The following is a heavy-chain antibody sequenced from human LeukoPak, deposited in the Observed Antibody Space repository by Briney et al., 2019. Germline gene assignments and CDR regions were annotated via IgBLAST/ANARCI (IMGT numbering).Heavy chain of an antibody. V-gene: IGHV1-46*01. CDR1: GYTFTSYH. J-gene: IGHJ3*02. CDR2: INPSGGST. Sequence: ASVKVSCKASGYTFTSYHMHWVRQAPGQGLEWMGIINPSGGSTNYAQRFRGRVTMTRDMSTGTVYMELSSLTSEDTAVYYCARGLDTAMVRPFDIWGQGPMVTVSS. CDR3: ARGLDTAMVRPFDI. D-gene: IGHD5-18*01.